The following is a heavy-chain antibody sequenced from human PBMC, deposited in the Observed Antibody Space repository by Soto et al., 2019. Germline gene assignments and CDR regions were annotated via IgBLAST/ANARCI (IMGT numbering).Heavy chain of an antibody. CDR2: VYYSGST. Sequence: QLQLQESGPGLVKPSETLSLTCTVSGGSISSSSYYWGWIRQPPGKGLEWIGSVYYSGSTYYNPSLKSRVTNSVDTSNTQFPQKLSCVTAEDTAMYYCARQTANRGVIVATIDYWGQGTLVTVSS. CDR1: GGSISSSSYY. CDR3: ARQTANRGVIVATIDY. V-gene: IGHV4-39*01. J-gene: IGHJ4*02. D-gene: IGHD5-12*01.